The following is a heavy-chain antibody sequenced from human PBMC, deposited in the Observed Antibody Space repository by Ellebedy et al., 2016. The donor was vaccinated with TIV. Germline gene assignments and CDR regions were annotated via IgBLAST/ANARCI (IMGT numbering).Heavy chain of an antibody. D-gene: IGHD3-10*01. V-gene: IGHV4-59*01. J-gene: IGHJ3*02. Sequence: GSLRLXCTVSGGSISSYYWSWIRQPPGKGLEWIGYIYYSGSTNYNPSLKSRVTISVDTSKNQFSLKLSSVTAADTAVYYCAREGIGSGSERENDAFDIWGQGTMVTVSS. CDR3: AREGIGSGSERENDAFDI. CDR1: GGSISSYY. CDR2: IYYSGST.